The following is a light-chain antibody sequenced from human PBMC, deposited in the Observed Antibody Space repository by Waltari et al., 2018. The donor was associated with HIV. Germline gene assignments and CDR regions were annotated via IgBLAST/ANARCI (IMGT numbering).Light chain of an antibody. CDR3: QVWDSSRDHPVV. CDR1: NIGSKS. Sequence: SYVLTQPPSVSVAPGKTARFTCGGNNIGSKSVHWYQQKPGQAPILVIYYDSDRPSGLPERFAGSNSGNTATLTISRVEAGDEADYYCQVWDSSRDHPVVFGGGTKLTVL. V-gene: IGLV3-21*04. CDR2: YDS. J-gene: IGLJ2*01.